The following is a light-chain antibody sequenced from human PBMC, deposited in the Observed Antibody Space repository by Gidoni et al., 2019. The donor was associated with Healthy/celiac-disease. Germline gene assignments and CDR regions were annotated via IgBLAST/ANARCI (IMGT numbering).Light chain of an antibody. CDR3: QQYNNWQT. CDR2: GAS. V-gene: IGKV3-15*01. CDR1: QSVSSN. J-gene: IGKJ1*01. Sequence: EIVMTQSPATLSVSPGERATLSCRASQSVSSNLAWYQQKPGQAPRRLIYGASTWATGIPARFSGSGSGTEFTLTISSLQSEDFAVDYCQQYNNWQTFGQGTKVEIK.